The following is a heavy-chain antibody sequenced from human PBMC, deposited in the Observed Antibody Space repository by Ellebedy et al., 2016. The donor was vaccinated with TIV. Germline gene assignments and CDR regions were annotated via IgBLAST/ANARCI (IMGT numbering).Heavy chain of an antibody. CDR2: ISGSGGST. V-gene: IGHV3-23*01. CDR3: AKDDQNRITLVRGVFDY. CDR1: GFTFFNYS. Sequence: GESLKISCTASGFTFFNYSISWVRPPPGKGLELVSGISGSGGSTYYADSVKGRFTISRDNSKNTLFLQMNGLRAEDTAVYYCAKDDQNRITLVRGVFDYWGKGTLVSVAS. J-gene: IGHJ4*02. D-gene: IGHD3-10*01.